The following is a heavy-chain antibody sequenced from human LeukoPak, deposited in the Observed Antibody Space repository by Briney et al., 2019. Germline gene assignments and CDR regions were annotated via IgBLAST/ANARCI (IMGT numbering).Heavy chain of an antibody. D-gene: IGHD1-26*01. CDR3: AKDYARYSGSYYLDY. CDR1: GFSFDDYA. V-gene: IGHV3-9*01. Sequence: GGSLRLSCAASGFSFDDYAMHWVRQAPGKGLEWVSGISWNSGSIGYADSVRGRFTISRDNAKNSLYLQINSLRAEDTALYYCAKDYARYSGSYYLDYWGQGTLVTVSS. CDR2: ISWNSGSI. J-gene: IGHJ4*02.